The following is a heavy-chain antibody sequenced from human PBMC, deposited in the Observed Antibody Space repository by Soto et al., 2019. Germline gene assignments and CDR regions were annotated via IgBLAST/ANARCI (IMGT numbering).Heavy chain of an antibody. D-gene: IGHD3-16*01. CDR2: IIPIFGTA. J-gene: IGHJ6*02. CDR1: GGTFSSYA. Sequence: QVQLVQSGAEVKKPGSSVKVSCKASGGTFSSYAISWVRQAPGQGLEWMGGIIPIFGTANYAQKFQGRVTITADKSTGTAYMELSSLRSEDTAVYYCARVVGRRGGYGSSPRGDYYGMDVWGQGTTVTVSS. V-gene: IGHV1-69*06. CDR3: ARVVGRRGGYGSSPRGDYYGMDV.